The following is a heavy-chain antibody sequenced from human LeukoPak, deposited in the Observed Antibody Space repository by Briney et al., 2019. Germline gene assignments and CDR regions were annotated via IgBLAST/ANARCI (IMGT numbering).Heavy chain of an antibody. J-gene: IGHJ5*02. CDR2: IYYSGST. Sequence: SETLSLTCTVSGGSMSSYYWSWIRQPPGKGLEWIGYIYYSGSTNFNPSLKSRVTISVDTSKNQFSLKLSSVTAADTAVYYCAREGTAGTNLNWFDPWSQGTLVTVSS. CDR1: GGSMSSYY. V-gene: IGHV4-59*01. CDR3: AREGTAGTNLNWFDP. D-gene: IGHD1-1*01.